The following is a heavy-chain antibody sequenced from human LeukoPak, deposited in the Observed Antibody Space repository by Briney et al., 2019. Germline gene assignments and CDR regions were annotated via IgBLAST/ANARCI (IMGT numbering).Heavy chain of an antibody. CDR2: IYYSGST. CDR3: ARDGYKGGFDY. J-gene: IGHJ4*02. CDR1: GGSISSYY. D-gene: IGHD5-24*01. Sequence: PSETLSLTCTVSGGSISSYYWSWIRQPPGKGLEWIGYIYYSGSTNYNPSLKSRVTISVDTSKNQFSLKLSSVTAADTAVYYCARDGYKGGFDYWGQGTLVTVSS. V-gene: IGHV4-59*12.